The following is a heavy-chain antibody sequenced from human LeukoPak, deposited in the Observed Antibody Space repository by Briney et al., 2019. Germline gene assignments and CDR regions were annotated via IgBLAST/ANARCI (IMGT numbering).Heavy chain of an antibody. D-gene: IGHD3-22*01. CDR2: IRSKADNYAT. CDR1: GFTFSGSA. Sequence: GGSLKLACAAAGFTFSGSAMNWVRQASGKGLEWVGRIRSKADNYATTYAASVKGRLTISRDDSKNTAYLQMNSLKTEDTAVYYCTSGGIYYDSSSSYYGSDYWGQGTLVTVSS. CDR3: TSGGIYYDSSSSYYGSDY. V-gene: IGHV3-73*01. J-gene: IGHJ4*02.